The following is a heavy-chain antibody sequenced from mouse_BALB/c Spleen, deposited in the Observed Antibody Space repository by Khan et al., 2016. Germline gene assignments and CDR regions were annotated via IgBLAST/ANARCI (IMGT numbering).Heavy chain of an antibody. D-gene: IGHD2-2*01. CDR1: GFTFTDYY. V-gene: IGHV7-3*02. CDR2: IRNKANGYTT. CDR3: ARDLGGYDDAMDY. Sequence: EVELVESGGGLVQPGGSLRLSCATSGFTFTDYYMSWVRQPPGKALEWLGFIRNKANGYTTEYSASVKGRFTISRDNSQSILSLQMNTLRAEDSATYYCARDLGGYDDAMDYWGQGTSVTVSS. J-gene: IGHJ4*01.